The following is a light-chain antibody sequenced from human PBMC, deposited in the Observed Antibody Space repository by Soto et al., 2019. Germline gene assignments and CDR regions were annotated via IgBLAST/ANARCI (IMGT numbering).Light chain of an antibody. V-gene: IGLV2-8*01. CDR2: DVS. CDR3: SSYAGTHVV. J-gene: IGLJ1*01. CDR1: SSDVGGYNY. Sequence: CVLTRPPSASGAAGEAVTISCTGTSSDVGGYNYVSWYQQHPGKAPKLMIYDVSKRPSGVPDRFSGSKSGNTASLTVSGLQADDEADYYCSSYAGTHVVFGTGTKVTVL.